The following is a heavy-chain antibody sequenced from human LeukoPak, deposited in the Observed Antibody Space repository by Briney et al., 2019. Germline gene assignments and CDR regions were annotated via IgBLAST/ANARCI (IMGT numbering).Heavy chain of an antibody. CDR2: ISSSSSYI. D-gene: IGHD2-15*01. J-gene: IGHJ4*02. V-gene: IGHV3-21*01. CDR3: ASCSGGSCYLHY. CDR1: GFTFSSNS. Sequence: GGSLRLSCAAFGFTFSSNSMNWVRQAPGKGLEWVSSISSSSSYIYYADSVKGRFTISRDNAKNSLYLQMNSLRAEDTAVYYCASCSGGSCYLHYWGQGTLVTVSS.